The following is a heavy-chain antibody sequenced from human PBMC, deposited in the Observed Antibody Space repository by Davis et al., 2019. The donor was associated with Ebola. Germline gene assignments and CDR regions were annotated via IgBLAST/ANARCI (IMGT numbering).Heavy chain of an antibody. CDR1: GFTFSRYP. Sequence: GESLKISCAASGFTFSRYPMHWVRQAPGKGLEWVALISYDGSNKYYADSVKGRFTISADKSISTAFLQWSSLKASDTGMYYCARAVSPVDSWGQGTLVTVSS. J-gene: IGHJ4*02. CDR3: ARAVSPVDS. CDR2: ISYDGSNK. V-gene: IGHV3-30-3*01.